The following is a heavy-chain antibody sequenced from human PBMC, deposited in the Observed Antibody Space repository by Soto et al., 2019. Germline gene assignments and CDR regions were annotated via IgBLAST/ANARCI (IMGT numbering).Heavy chain of an antibody. J-gene: IGHJ4*01. CDR1: GGSIISGGYY. V-gene: IGHV4-31*03. Sequence: QVQLQESGPGLVQPSQTLSLTCTVSGGSIISGGYYWSWIRQHPGTGLEWIGHISYSGSTYYNTSLKSRVTTTVDTYRNQFSLIVNSVTAADTAVYCCARGVLHWGQGTLVTASS. CDR2: ISYSGST. CDR3: ARGVLH.